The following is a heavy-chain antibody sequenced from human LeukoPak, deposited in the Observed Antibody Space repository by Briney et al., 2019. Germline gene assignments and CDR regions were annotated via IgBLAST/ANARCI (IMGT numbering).Heavy chain of an antibody. Sequence: ASVKVSCKASGYTFTSYGISWVRQAPGQGLEWMGSISAYNGNTNYAQKLQGRVTMTTDTSTSTAYMELRILRSDDTAVYYCARGAIMITFGGVIVDYYFDYWGHGPLVTVSS. J-gene: IGHJ4*01. CDR3: ARGAIMITFGGVIVDYYFDY. CDR2: ISAYNGNT. CDR1: GYTFTSYG. V-gene: IGHV1-18*01. D-gene: IGHD3-16*02.